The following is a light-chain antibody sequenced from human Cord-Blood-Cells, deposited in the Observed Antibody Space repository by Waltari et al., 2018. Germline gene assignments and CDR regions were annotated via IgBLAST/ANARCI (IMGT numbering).Light chain of an antibody. J-gene: IGLJ2*01. CDR1: SSDVGGYHY. CDR3: CSYAGSYTVV. V-gene: IGLV2-11*01. Sequence: QSALTQPRSVSGSPGPSVTISCTGTSSDVGGYHYVSWYQQHPGKAPKLMIYDVSKRPSGVPDRFSGSKSGNTASLTISGLQAEDEADYYCCSYAGSYTVVFGGGTKLTVL. CDR2: DVS.